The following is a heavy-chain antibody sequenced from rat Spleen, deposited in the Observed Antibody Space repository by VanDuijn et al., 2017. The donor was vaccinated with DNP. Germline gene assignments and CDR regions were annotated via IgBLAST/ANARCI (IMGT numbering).Heavy chain of an antibody. Sequence: EVKLVESGGGLVQPGRSLILSCAASGFNFNDYWMGWVRQPPGMGLEWIGEINKDSSTISYSPSLKDKLTISRDSAQNTLYLQMSKLGSEDTAIYYCARGPNYGGYADYFDYWGQGVTVTVSS. J-gene: IGHJ2*01. D-gene: IGHD1-11*01. CDR1: GFNFNDYW. V-gene: IGHV4-2*01. CDR2: INKDSSTI. CDR3: ARGPNYGGYADYFDY.